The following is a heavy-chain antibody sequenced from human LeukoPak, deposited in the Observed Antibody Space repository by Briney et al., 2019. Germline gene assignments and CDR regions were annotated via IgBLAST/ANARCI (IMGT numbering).Heavy chain of an antibody. CDR1: GFTFSSYG. V-gene: IGHV3-30*18. CDR2: ISYDGSNK. D-gene: IGHD2-15*01. CDR3: AKVLAPYCSGGSCAVGAFDI. J-gene: IGHJ3*02. Sequence: GGSLRLSCAASGFTFSSYGMHWVRQASGKGLEWVAVISYDGSNKYYADSVKGRFTISRDNSKNTLYLQVNSLRAEDTAVYYCAKVLAPYCSGGSCAVGAFDIWGQGTMVTVSS.